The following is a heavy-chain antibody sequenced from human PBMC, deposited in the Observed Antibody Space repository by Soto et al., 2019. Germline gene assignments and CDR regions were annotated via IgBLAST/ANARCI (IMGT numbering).Heavy chain of an antibody. J-gene: IGHJ4*02. Sequence: SETLSLTYTVADGSISNYYWSWIRQPPGKGLEWIGYIYYSGSTNYNPSLKSRVTISVDTSKNQFSLKLSSVTAADTAVYYCARGRVIAASQPLQIDYWGQGTLVTVSS. V-gene: IGHV4-59*01. CDR1: DGSISNYY. CDR3: ARGRVIAASQPLQIDY. D-gene: IGHD6-6*01. CDR2: IYYSGST.